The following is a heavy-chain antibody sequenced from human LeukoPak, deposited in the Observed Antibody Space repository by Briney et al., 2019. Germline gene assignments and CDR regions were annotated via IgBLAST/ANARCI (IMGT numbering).Heavy chain of an antibody. Sequence: SETLSLTCTVSGGSISSRGYYWGSIRQPPGKGLEWVGGFDNSGSTYYNPSLKSRVSISVDTSKKRFPLKLSSVTAADTAVYYCASRNCGGTGRHLIGDNWGQGILVTVSS. CDR1: GGSISSRGYY. V-gene: IGHV4-39*01. D-gene: IGHD2-21*01. J-gene: IGHJ4*02. CDR2: FDNSGST. CDR3: ASRNCGGTGRHLIGDN.